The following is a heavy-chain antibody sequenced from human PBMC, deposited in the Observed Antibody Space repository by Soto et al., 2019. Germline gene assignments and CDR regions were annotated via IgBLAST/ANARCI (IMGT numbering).Heavy chain of an antibody. J-gene: IGHJ3*02. V-gene: IGHV1-3*01. D-gene: IGHD2-15*01. CDR2: INAGNGNT. Sequence: ASVKVSCKASGYTFTSYAMHWVRQAPGQRLEWMGWINAGNGNTKYSQKFQGRVTITRDTSASTAYMELSSLRSEDTAVYYCARGGIVVVVAATSGRQDAFDIWGQGTMVTVSS. CDR1: GYTFTSYA. CDR3: ARGGIVVVVAATSGRQDAFDI.